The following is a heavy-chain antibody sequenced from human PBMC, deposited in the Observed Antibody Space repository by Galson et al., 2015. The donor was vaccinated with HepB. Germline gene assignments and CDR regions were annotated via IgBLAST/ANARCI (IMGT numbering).Heavy chain of an antibody. J-gene: IGHJ6*02. CDR1: GYTFTGFY. Sequence: SVKVSCKASGYTFTGFYLHWVRQAPGQGLEWVGRLNPRDGDTPYAQKFRGRVTLTRDTSISAAYMELSRLTCDDTAVYYCASAGVTTLYGLDVWGQGTTVTVSS. CDR3: ASAGVTTLYGLDV. V-gene: IGHV1-2*06. CDR2: LNPRDGDT. D-gene: IGHD3-10*01.